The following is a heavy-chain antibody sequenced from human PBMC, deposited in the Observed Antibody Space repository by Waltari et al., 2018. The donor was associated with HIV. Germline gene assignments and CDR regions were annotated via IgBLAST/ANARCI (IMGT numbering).Heavy chain of an antibody. CDR2: IISSSSYI. Sequence: EVKLGESGGGLVKPGGALRISCTASGFTLSSYSMNWVRQAPGKGLEWVSSIISSSSYIYYADSVKGRFTISRDNAKNSLYLQMNSLSAEDTAVYYCARVNHYYGMDVWGQGTTVTVSS. CDR1: GFTLSSYS. CDR3: ARVNHYYGMDV. J-gene: IGHJ6*02. V-gene: IGHV3-21*01.